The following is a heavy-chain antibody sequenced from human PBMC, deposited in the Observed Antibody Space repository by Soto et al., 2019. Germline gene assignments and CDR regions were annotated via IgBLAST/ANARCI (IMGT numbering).Heavy chain of an antibody. D-gene: IGHD2-15*01. CDR1: GFTFRDYY. J-gene: IGHJ3*02. CDR3: ARAYSDAYDI. CDR2: ISSSGTGI. Sequence: PGGSLRLSCAASGFTFRDYYMTWIRQAPGKGLEWVSYISSSGTGIYYPDSVKGRFTISRDNGKNSLYLQMSSLRVEDTAVYYCARAYSDAYDIWGQGTMFTVSS. V-gene: IGHV3-11*04.